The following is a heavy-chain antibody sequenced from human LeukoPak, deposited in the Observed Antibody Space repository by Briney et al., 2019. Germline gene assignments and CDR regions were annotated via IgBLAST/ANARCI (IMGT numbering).Heavy chain of an antibody. CDR3: TTDYPLCSSTSCYLSPDAFDI. CDR1: GFTFSNAW. D-gene: IGHD2-2*01. J-gene: IGHJ3*02. CDR2: IKSKTDGGTT. V-gene: IGHV3-15*01. Sequence: GGSLRLSCAASGFTFSNAWMSWVRQAPGKGLEWVGRIKSKTDGGTTDYAAPVKGRFTISRDDSKNTLYLQMNSLKTEDTAVYYCTTDYPLCSSTSCYLSPDAFDIWGQGTMVTVSS.